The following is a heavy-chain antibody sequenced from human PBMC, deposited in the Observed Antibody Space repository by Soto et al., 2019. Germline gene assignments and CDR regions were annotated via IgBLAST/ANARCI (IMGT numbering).Heavy chain of an antibody. CDR1: GDSFSGTNW. J-gene: IGHJ6*04. D-gene: IGHD5-18*01. CDR2: IFRSGNT. CDR3: VTRCGNSDVHCYGMDV. Sequence: QVQLQESGPGLVKPSGTLSLTCAVSGDSFSGTNWWTWVRQPPGKGLEWIGEIFRSGNTNYNPSLKSRVTISVDKSKNQFSLKLTSVTAADTAVYYCVTRCGNSDVHCYGMDVWGEGTTVTVSS. V-gene: IGHV4-4*02.